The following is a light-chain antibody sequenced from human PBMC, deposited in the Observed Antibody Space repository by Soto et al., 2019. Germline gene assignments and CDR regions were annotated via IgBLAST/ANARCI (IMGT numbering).Light chain of an antibody. CDR3: QQYNSPAT. CDR1: QSISRW. CDR2: DAF. V-gene: IGKV1-5*01. Sequence: DIPMTQSPSTLYASVGDRVTITCRASQSISRWLAWYQQKPGKAPKVLIYDAFSLESGVPSRFSGSGGGTEFTLTISSLQPDDVATYYCQQYNSPATFGQGTKLEIK. J-gene: IGKJ2*01.